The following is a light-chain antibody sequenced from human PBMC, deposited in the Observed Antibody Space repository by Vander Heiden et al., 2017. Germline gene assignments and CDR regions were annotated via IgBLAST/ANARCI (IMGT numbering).Light chain of an antibody. J-gene: IGKJ1*01. V-gene: IGKV1-5*03. Sequence: LPITQSPSTLSASVGDRVTITCRASQSISSWLAWYQQKPGKAPKLLIYKASSLESGFPSRFSGSRSGTEFTLTISSLQPDDFATYYCQQYNSYPWTFGQGTKVEIK. CDR1: QSISSW. CDR2: KAS. CDR3: QQYNSYPWT.